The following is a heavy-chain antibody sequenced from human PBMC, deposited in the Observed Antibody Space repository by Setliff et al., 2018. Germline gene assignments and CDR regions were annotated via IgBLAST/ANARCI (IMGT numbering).Heavy chain of an antibody. V-gene: IGHV3-7*01. CDR3: ASPRGSGWSQ. Sequence: PGGSLRLSCAASGFTFSSYWMNWVRQAPGKGLEWVANIKQDGSVKNYVDSVKGRCTISRDNAKNSLYLQMNSLRADDTAVYYCASPRGSGWSQWGQGTLVTVSS. CDR2: IKQDGSVK. J-gene: IGHJ4*02. CDR1: GFTFSSYW. D-gene: IGHD6-19*01.